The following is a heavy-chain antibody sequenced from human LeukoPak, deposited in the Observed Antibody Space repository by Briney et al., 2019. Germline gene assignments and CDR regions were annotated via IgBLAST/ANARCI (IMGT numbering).Heavy chain of an antibody. CDR1: GFTFSDYY. D-gene: IGHD6-19*01. CDR2: INSDGSST. Sequence: GGSLRLSCAASGFTFSDYYMSWVRQAPGKGLVWVSRINSDGSSTTYVDSVKGRFTISRDNAKNTLYLQMNSLRAEDTAVYYRATQSSGCPYHWGQGTLVTVSS. CDR3: ATQSSGCPYH. J-gene: IGHJ5*02. V-gene: IGHV3-74*01.